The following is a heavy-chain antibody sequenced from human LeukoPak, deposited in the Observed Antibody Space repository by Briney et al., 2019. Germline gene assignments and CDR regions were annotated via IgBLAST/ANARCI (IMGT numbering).Heavy chain of an antibody. Sequence: SETLSLTCAVSGGSISSRNWWSWVRQPPGKGLEWIGEIHHGESTNYNPSLKSRVTISVDTSKNQFSLKLSSVTAADTAVYYCARLTKSPLTFDYWGQGTLVTVSS. J-gene: IGHJ4*02. CDR3: ARLTKSPLTFDY. D-gene: IGHD3-9*01. CDR2: IHHGEST. CDR1: GGSISSRNW. V-gene: IGHV4-4*02.